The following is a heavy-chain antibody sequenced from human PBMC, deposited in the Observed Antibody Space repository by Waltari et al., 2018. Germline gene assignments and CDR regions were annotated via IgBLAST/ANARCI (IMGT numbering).Heavy chain of an antibody. V-gene: IGHV4-31*03. CDR1: GGPLSSGSYY. CDR3: ARQLNPRAPYFDL. J-gene: IGHJ4*02. CDR2: IHHSGGT. Sequence: QVQLQESGPGLVKPSQTLSLTCIVSGGPLSSGSYYWSWIRQHPGKALEWIGYIHHSGGTLSKPARESRATIRVDTSKNQLSRRLNSVSAADTAVYYCARQLNPRAPYFDLWGQGALVTVAS.